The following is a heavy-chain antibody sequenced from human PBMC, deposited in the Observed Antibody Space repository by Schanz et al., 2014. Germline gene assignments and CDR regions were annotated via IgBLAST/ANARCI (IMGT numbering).Heavy chain of an antibody. J-gene: IGHJ4*02. Sequence: VQLVESGGGLVQPGGSLRLSCAASGFTFSSYSMNWVRQDPGKGLVWVARINSVGSNTDYADSVTGRFTISRDNAKNTLYLQMNTLRAEDTALYYCARDRRNADLDYWGQGTLVTVSS. D-gene: IGHD1-1*01. V-gene: IGHV3-74*01. CDR1: GFTFSSYS. CDR3: ARDRRNADLDY. CDR2: INSVGSNT.